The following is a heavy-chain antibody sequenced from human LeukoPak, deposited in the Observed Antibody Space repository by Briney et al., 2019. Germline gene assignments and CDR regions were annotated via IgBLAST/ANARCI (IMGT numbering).Heavy chain of an antibody. CDR2: MNKDGSEK. Sequence: GGSLRLSCSASGFTFSRCTMHWVRQAPGKRPEWVANMNKDGSEKYYADSVKGRFTISRDNAKNTLYLQMNSLRAEDTAVYYCACPPPGWGTGFDYWGQGTLVTVSS. CDR1: GFTFSRCT. V-gene: IGHV3-7*01. D-gene: IGHD1-14*01. J-gene: IGHJ4*02. CDR3: ACPPPGWGTGFDY.